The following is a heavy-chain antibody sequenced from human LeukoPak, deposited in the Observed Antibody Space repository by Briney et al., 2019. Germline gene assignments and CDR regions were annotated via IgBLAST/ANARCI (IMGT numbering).Heavy chain of an antibody. J-gene: IGHJ6*03. V-gene: IGHV3-33*06. CDR1: GFTFSSYG. D-gene: IGHD5-18*01. CDR3: AKENSYPYYYMDV. Sequence: GGSLRLSCAASGFTFSSYGMHWVRQAPGKGLEGGAVIWYDGSNKYYADSVKGRFTISRDNSKNTLYLQMNSLRAEDTAVYYCAKENSYPYYYMDVWGKGTTVTVSS. CDR2: IWYDGSNK.